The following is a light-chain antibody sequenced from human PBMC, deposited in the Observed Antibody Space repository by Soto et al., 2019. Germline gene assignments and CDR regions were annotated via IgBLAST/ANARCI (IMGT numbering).Light chain of an antibody. Sequence: EIVLTQSPGTLSLSPGERATLSCRASQSVSSSYLAWYQQKPGQAPRLLIYGASSRATGIPDRFSGSGSGTDFTLTISILEPEDLAVYYWQQYGSSLALTFGGGTKVEIK. CDR3: QQYGSSLALT. J-gene: IGKJ4*01. CDR2: GAS. CDR1: QSVSSSY. V-gene: IGKV3-20*01.